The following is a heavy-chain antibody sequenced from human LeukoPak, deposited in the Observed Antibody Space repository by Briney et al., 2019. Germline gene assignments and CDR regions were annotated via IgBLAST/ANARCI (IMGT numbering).Heavy chain of an antibody. CDR2: ISGSGSST. V-gene: IGHV3-23*01. D-gene: IGHD4-17*01. CDR1: GFTFSSYA. J-gene: IGHJ5*02. CDR3: ARDPSVAYGDYVWQNWFDP. Sequence: GGSLRLSCAASGFTFSSYAMSWVRQAPGKGLEWVSAISGSGSSTYYADSVKGRFTISRDNSRNTLYLQMNSLRAEDTAVYYCARDPSVAYGDYVWQNWFDPWGQGTLVTVSS.